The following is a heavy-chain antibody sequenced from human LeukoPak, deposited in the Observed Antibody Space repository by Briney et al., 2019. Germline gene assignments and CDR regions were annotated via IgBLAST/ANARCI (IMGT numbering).Heavy chain of an antibody. CDR1: GFNFSSCW. CDR2: IKKDGSEM. V-gene: IGHV3-7*01. Sequence: PGGSLRLSCAVSGFNFSSCWMSWVRQAPGKGLEWVANIKKDGSEMNYVDSVKGRFTVSRDNAKNSLYLQMNSPRVEDTAVYYCARDGEPRWAFDIWGQGTMVTVSS. D-gene: IGHD1-26*01. CDR3: ARDGEPRWAFDI. J-gene: IGHJ3*02.